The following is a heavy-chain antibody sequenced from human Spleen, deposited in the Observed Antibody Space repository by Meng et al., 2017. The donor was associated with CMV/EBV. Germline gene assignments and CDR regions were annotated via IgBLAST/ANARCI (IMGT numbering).Heavy chain of an antibody. D-gene: IGHD3-3*01. CDR1: GFTFSSYW. Sequence: ETLSLTCAASGFTFSSYWMSWVRQAPGKGLEWVANIKQDGSEKYYVDSVKGRFTISRDNAKNSLYLQMNSLRAEDTAVYYCARVRFLEWLTYYFDYWGQGTLVTVSS. J-gene: IGHJ4*02. V-gene: IGHV3-7*04. CDR3: ARVRFLEWLTYYFDY. CDR2: IKQDGSEK.